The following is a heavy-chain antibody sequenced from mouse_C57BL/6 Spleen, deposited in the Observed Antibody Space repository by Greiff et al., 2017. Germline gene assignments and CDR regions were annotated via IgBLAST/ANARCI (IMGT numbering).Heavy chain of an antibody. CDR3: ARNYGSSYGWYFDV. Sequence: QVQLQQSGAELARPGASVKLSCKASGYTFTSYGISWVKQRTGQGLEWIGEIYPRSGNTYYNEKFKGKATLTADKSSSTAYMELRSLTSEDSAVYFGARNYGSSYGWYFDVWGTGTTVTVSS. D-gene: IGHD1-1*01. CDR1: GYTFTSYG. CDR2: IYPRSGNT. V-gene: IGHV1-81*01. J-gene: IGHJ1*03.